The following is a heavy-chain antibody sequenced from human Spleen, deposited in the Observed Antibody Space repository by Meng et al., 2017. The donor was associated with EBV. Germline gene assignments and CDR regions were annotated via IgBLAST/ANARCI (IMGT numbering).Heavy chain of an antibody. CDR3: AGGVTTPDY. J-gene: IGHJ4*02. D-gene: IGHD4-17*01. CDR1: GYTFSGSY. V-gene: IGHV1-2*06. CDR2: IDPNSGDT. Sequence: GQVGQSGDEGKKPGASVNVSCKASGYTFSGSYIHWVRQAPGQGLQWMGRIDPNSGDTNYAHNFQGRVTMTRDTPISTAYMEVSRLRSDDTALFFCAGGVTTPDYWGQGTLVTVSS.